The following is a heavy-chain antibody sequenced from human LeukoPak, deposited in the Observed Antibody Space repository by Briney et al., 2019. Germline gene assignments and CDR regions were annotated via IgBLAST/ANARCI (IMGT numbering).Heavy chain of an antibody. Sequence: GSLRLSCAASGFTFSAYAMNWLRQPPGKGLEWIGEINHSGSTNYNPSLKSRVTISVDTSKNQFSLKLSSVTAADTAVYYCARGARLREGSGYYSTLGLYYFDYWGQGTLVTVSS. CDR1: GFTFSAYA. D-gene: IGHD3-22*01. CDR3: ARGARLREGSGYYSTLGLYYFDY. V-gene: IGHV4-34*01. CDR2: INHSGST. J-gene: IGHJ4*02.